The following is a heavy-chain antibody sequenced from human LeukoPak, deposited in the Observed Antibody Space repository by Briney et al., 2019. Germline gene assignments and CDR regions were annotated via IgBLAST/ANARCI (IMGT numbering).Heavy chain of an antibody. CDR3: ARGGSYYYDLNYFDY. CDR1: GFTFSSYA. CDR2: ISGSGGST. V-gene: IGHV3-23*01. J-gene: IGHJ4*02. Sequence: GGSLRLSCAASGFTFSSYAMSWVRQAPGKGLEWVSAISGSGGSTYYADSVKGRFTISRDNSKNTLYLQMNSLRAEDTAVYYCARGGSYYYDLNYFDYWGQGTLVTVSS. D-gene: IGHD1-26*01.